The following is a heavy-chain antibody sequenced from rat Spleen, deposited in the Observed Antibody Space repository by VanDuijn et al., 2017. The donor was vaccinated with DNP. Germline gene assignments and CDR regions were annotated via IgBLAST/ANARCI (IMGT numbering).Heavy chain of an antibody. J-gene: IGHJ4*01. D-gene: IGHD1-12*01. CDR3: ARHRTIMPYYYALDA. CDR2: INTGGGNT. V-gene: IGHV5S23*01. CDR1: GFTFRNYD. Sequence: EVQLVESGGGLIQPGRSLKLSCTASGFTFRNYDMAWVRQAPTKGLEWVASINTGGGNTYYRDSVKGRFTISRDNAQSTLYLQMDSLRSEDTATYYCARHRTIMPYYYALDAWGQGASVTVSS.